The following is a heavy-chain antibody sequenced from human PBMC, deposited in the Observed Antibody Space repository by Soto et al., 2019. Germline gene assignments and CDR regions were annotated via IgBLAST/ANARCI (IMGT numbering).Heavy chain of an antibody. CDR3: EXAPIAPRPYNXFDX. V-gene: IGHV1-69*13. J-gene: IGHJ5*02. CDR1: GGTFSSYA. D-gene: IGHD6-6*01. Sequence: SVKVSCKASGGTFSSYAISWVRQAPGQGLEWMGGIIPIFGTANYAQKFQGRVTITADESTSTAYMELSSLRSEDTAGYYCEXAPIAPRPYNXFDXWGQGTXVTVSS. CDR2: IIPIFGTA.